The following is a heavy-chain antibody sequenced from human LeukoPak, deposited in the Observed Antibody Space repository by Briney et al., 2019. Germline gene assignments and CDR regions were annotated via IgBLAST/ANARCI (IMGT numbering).Heavy chain of an antibody. V-gene: IGHV3-23*01. Sequence: PGGFLRLSCAASGFTFSSYAMSWVRQAPGKGLEWVSVVSGSGGDTHYADSVKGRFTISRDNSKNTLYLQMNSLRAEDTAVYYCAKVGGDSSGWYFYFDYWGQGTLVTVSS. CDR3: AKVGGDSSGWYFYFDY. CDR2: VSGSGGDT. D-gene: IGHD6-19*01. CDR1: GFTFSSYA. J-gene: IGHJ4*02.